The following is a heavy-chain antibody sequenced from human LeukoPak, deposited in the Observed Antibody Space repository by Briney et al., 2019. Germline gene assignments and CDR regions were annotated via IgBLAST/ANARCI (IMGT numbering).Heavy chain of an antibody. CDR1: GGSISSSSYY. D-gene: IGHD4-17*01. V-gene: IGHV4-30-4*08. CDR2: IYYSGST. CDR3: ARVNVYGAGFDY. J-gene: IGHJ4*02. Sequence: SETLSLTCTVSGGSISSSSYYWGWIRQPPGKGLEWIGYIYYSGSTYYNPSLKSRVTISVDTSKNQFSLKLSSVTAADTAVYYCARVNVYGAGFDYWGQGTLVTVSS.